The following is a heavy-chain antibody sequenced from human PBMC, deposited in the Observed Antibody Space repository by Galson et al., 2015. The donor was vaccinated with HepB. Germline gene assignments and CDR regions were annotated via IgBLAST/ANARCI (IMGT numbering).Heavy chain of an antibody. V-gene: IGHV4-4*02. D-gene: IGHD6-19*01. CDR2: IYHSGST. J-gene: IGHJ6*03. CDR3: ARGPGYSSGWSYYYYYYYMDV. CDR1: GGSISSSNW. Sequence: ETLSLTCAVSGGSISSSNWWSWVRQPPGKGLEWIGEIYHSGSTNYNPSLKSRVTISVDKSKNQFSLKLSSVTAADTAVYYCARGPGYSSGWSYYYYYYYMDVWGKGTTVTVSS.